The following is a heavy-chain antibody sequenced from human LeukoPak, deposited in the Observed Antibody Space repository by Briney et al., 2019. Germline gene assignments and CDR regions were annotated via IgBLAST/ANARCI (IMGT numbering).Heavy chain of an antibody. CDR3: ARDLKMAAGGTYYYYGMDV. V-gene: IGHV3-21*04. J-gene: IGHJ6*02. D-gene: IGHD6-13*01. CDR2: ISSSGSNI. Sequence: PGGSLRLSCEASAFITSSYTMNWVRQARREGLEWGSSISSSGSNIYYADSVKGRFTMSRDNAKYSLYLQMTSLRAEDTAVYHCARDLKMAAGGTYYYYGMDVWGQGTTVTVSS. CDR1: AFITSSYT.